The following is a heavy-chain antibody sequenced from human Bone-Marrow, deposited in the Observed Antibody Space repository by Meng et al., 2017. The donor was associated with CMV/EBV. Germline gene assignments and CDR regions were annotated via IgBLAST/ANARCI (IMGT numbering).Heavy chain of an antibody. J-gene: IGHJ3*02. CDR2: IYYSGST. CDR1: GGSISSSSYY. Sequence: SETLSLTCTVSGGSISSSSYYWSWIRQHPGKGLEWIGYIYYSGSTYYNPSLKSRVTISVDTSKNQFSLKLSSVTAADTAVYYCARDQEVVDAFDIWGQGTMVTVSS. V-gene: IGHV4-31*03. D-gene: IGHD3-22*01. CDR3: ARDQEVVDAFDI.